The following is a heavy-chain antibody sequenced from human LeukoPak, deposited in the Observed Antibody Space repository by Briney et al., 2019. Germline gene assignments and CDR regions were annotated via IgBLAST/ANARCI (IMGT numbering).Heavy chain of an antibody. CDR2: ITWDGGST. Sequence: GGSLRLSCAASGFTFDDYTMHWVRQAPGKGLEWVSLITWDGGSTYYAVSVRGRFTISRDNAKNSLYLQMNSLRAEDTAVYYCARNYYGSGSYSYYYYYYMDVWGKGTTVTVSS. D-gene: IGHD3-10*01. CDR3: ARNYYGSGSYSYYYYYYMDV. J-gene: IGHJ6*03. V-gene: IGHV3-43*01. CDR1: GFTFDDYT.